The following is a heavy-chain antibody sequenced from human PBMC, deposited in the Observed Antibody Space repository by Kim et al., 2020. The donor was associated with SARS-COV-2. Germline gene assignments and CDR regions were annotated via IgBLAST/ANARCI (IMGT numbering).Heavy chain of an antibody. J-gene: IGHJ6*02. D-gene: IGHD4-17*01. CDR3: ARDRDYGATYGMDV. CDR2: IHHSGST. V-gene: IGHV4-31*03. CDR1: GASISSGGFY. Sequence: SETLSLTYTVSGASISSGGFYLSWIRQHPGKGLEWVGHIHHSGSTYYNPSLMSRLSISMDASKTQFSLTLTSVTAADTAVYYCARDRDYGATYGMDVWGQGTTVTVSS.